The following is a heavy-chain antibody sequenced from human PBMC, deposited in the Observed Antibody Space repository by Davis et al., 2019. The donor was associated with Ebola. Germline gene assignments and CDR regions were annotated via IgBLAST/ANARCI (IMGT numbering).Heavy chain of an antibody. CDR1: GYTFTSYG. D-gene: IGHD3-9*01. J-gene: IGHJ4*02. Sequence: ASVKVSCKASGYTFTSYGISWVRQAPGQGLEWMGWISAYNGDTNYAQKLQGRVTMTTDTSTSTAYMELRSLRSDDTAVYYCERTQTYYDILTGYYTPDYWGQGTLVTVSS. CDR3: ERTQTYYDILTGYYTPDY. CDR2: ISAYNGDT. V-gene: IGHV1-18*01.